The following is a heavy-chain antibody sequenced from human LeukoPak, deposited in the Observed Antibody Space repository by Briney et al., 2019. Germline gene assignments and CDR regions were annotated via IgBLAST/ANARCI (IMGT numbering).Heavy chain of an antibody. CDR1: GFTFSSYW. CDR2: MNNDGSIT. D-gene: IGHD1-26*01. CDR3: ATAGSYRFDY. J-gene: IGHJ4*02. V-gene: IGHV3-74*01. Sequence: GGSLRLSCAASGFTFSSYWMHWVRQAPGKGLEWVSRMNNDGSITNYADSVKGRFTISRDNAKNTLYLQMNSLRAEDTAVYYCATAGSYRFDYWGQGTLVTVSS.